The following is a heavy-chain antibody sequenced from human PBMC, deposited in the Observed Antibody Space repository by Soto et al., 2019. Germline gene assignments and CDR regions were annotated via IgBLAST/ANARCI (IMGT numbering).Heavy chain of an antibody. CDR1: GFTFGDYA. CDR2: IRSKAYGGTT. CDR3: TRRDLVVPAAIPAFDI. Sequence: GGSLRLSCTASGFTFGDYAMSWVRQAPGKGLEWVGFIRSKAYGGTTEYAASVKGRFTISRDDSKSIAYLQMNSLKTEDTAVYYCTRRDLVVPAAIPAFDIWGQGTMVTVSS. J-gene: IGHJ3*02. V-gene: IGHV3-49*04. D-gene: IGHD2-2*02.